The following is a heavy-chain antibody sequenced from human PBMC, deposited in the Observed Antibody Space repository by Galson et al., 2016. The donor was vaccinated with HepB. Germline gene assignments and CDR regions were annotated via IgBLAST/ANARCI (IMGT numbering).Heavy chain of an antibody. D-gene: IGHD2-2*01. J-gene: IGHJ4*02. CDR3: ARRTSSWYYFDY. V-gene: IGHV4-59*08. CDR1: GDYITSYY. Sequence: SETLSLTCTVSGDYITSYYWSWIRQPPGKGLEWIGYIYSRGSTKYNPSLKSRVTISVDTSKNQFSLKLSSVTAADTAVYYCARRTSSWYYFDYWGQGTLVTVSS. CDR2: IYSRGST.